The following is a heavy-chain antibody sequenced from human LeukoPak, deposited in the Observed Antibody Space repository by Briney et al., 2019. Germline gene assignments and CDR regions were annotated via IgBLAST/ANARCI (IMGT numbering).Heavy chain of an antibody. V-gene: IGHV1-2*02. D-gene: IGHD3-22*01. CDR2: IEPNSGVA. CDR3: AIENRYDSSGFSKAFDY. CDR1: GYTFTVKF. J-gene: IGHJ4*02. Sequence: ASVKVSCKASGYTFTVKFLHWLRQAPGQGLEWMGGIEPNSGVAVYGQKFRGRFIVTRDTSVSTAYMELSSLRSDDTAVYYCAIENRYDSSGFSKAFDYWGQGTVVTVSS.